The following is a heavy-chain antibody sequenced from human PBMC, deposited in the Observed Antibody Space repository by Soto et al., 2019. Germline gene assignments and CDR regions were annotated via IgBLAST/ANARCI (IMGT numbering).Heavy chain of an antibody. J-gene: IGHJ4*02. CDR3: ERERYGGYFDY. V-gene: IGHV3-7*01. CDR1: GFTFSSYW. D-gene: IGHD4-17*01. CDR2: IKQDGSEK. Sequence: EVQLVESGGGLVQPGGSLRLSCAASGFTFSSYWMSWVRQAPGKGLEWVANIKQDGSEKYYVDSVKGRFTISRENAKNSLYLQINSLRAEDTAVYYCERERYGGYFDYWGQGTLVTVSS.